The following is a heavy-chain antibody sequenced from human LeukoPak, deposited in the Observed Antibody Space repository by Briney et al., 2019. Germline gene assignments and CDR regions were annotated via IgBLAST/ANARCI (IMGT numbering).Heavy chain of an antibody. D-gene: IGHD2/OR15-2a*01. CDR2: IYGGGTT. CDR1: GFTVGANY. V-gene: IGHV3-53*04. J-gene: IGHJ4*02. Sequence: GGSLRLSCAASGFTVGANYMSWVRQAPGKGLEWFAVIYGGGTTYYADSVKGRFTIFRHNSENTLYFQMNNLRAEDTAVYYCTGGMTTWLWGQGTLVTVSS. CDR3: TGGMTTWL.